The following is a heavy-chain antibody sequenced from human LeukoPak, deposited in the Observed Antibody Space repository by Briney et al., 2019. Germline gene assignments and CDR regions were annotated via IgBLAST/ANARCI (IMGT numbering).Heavy chain of an antibody. V-gene: IGHV3-7*01. D-gene: IGHD1-7*01. CDR1: GFTFSSDW. CDR2: INPHGSEK. Sequence: PGGSLRLSCAASGFTFSSDWMSWVRQPPGRGLEWVANINPHGSEKRYVDSVKGRFTTSRDNAKNSLYLQMNSLRAEDTAVYYCASWYAGTTQEHNLWGQETRVIVSS. CDR3: ASWYAGTTQEHNL. J-gene: IGHJ4*02.